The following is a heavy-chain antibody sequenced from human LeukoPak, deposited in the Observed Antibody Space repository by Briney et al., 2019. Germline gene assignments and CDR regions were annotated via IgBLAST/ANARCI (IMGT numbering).Heavy chain of an antibody. CDR1: GGSISSSSYY. Sequence: PSETLSLTCTVSGGSISSSSYYWGWIRQPPGKGLEWIGSIYYSGSTYYNPSLKSRVTISVDTSKNQFSLKLSSVTAADTAVYYCARPHGHSGYGPGGFDYWGQGTLVTVSS. D-gene: IGHD5-12*01. J-gene: IGHJ4*02. V-gene: IGHV4-39*01. CDR2: IYYSGST. CDR3: ARPHGHSGYGPGGFDY.